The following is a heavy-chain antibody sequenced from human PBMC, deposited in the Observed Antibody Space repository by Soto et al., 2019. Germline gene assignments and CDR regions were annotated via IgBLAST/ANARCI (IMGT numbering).Heavy chain of an antibody. CDR3: ARERYYYGSGDY. CDR1: GFTFSSYW. CDR2: RKEDGSEK. V-gene: IGHV3-7*01. Sequence: EVQVVESGGGLVQPGGSLRLSCAASGFTFSSYWMSWVRQAPGKGLEWVANRKEDGSEKNYVDSVKGQFTISRDNAKNSLYLQMNSLRAEDTAVYYCARERYYYGSGDYWGQGTLVTVSS. D-gene: IGHD3-10*01. J-gene: IGHJ4*02.